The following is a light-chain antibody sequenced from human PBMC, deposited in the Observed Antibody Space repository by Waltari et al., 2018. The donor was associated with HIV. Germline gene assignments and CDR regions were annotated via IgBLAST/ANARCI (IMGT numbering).Light chain of an antibody. CDR2: DNN. CDR1: NIESYS. J-gene: IGLJ3*02. CDR3: QVWDSTDDHWV. Sequence: SYVVTQPPSLSVAPGQTARMTCEGNNIESYSGHWYQLRPGQAPVLVVHDNNDRPPGIPERFFGSNSGNTATLTINRVEADHEADYYCQVWDSTDDHWVFGGGTKLTVL. V-gene: IGLV3-21*02.